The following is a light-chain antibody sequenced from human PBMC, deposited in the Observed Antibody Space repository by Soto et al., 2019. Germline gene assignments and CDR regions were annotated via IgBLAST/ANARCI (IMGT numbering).Light chain of an antibody. J-gene: IGKJ1*01. CDR2: DAS. CDR1: QSIRSW. CDR3: QQYDSFSKT. V-gene: IGKV1-5*01. Sequence: DIQMTQSPSTLSASVGDRVTITCRASQSIRSWLAWYQQKPGKAPQLLIYDASNLESVVPSRFSGSGSGTEFTITISSLQPDDFATYCCQQYDSFSKTFGRGTKVEVK.